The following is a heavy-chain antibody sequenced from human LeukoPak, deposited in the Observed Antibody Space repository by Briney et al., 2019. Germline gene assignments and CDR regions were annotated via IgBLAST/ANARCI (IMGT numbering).Heavy chain of an antibody. CDR2: IHQTGST. D-gene: IGHD4-23*01. V-gene: IGHV4-4*02. CDR1: GGSISSSHW. Sequence: SGTLSLTCAVSGGSISSSHWWSWVRPPPGKGLEWIGEIHQTGSTNYNPSLRSRGSISLDKAKNQFTLNLNSVTAADTAVYYCARDQRWAQGYFDLWGRGTLVTVSS. CDR3: ARDQRWAQGYFDL. J-gene: IGHJ2*01.